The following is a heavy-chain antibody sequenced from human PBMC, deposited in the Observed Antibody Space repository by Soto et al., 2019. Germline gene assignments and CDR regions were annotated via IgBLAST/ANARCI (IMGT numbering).Heavy chain of an antibody. Sequence: QVQLQESGPGLVKPSQTLSLTCTVSGGSISSGDYYWSWIRQPPGKGLEWIGYIYYSGSTYYNPSLKSSVTISVDTSTNPFSLKLSSVTAADTAVYYCAREPPNYDYGARVDDWFDPWGQGTLVTVSS. CDR2: IYYSGST. V-gene: IGHV4-30-4*01. D-gene: IGHD4-17*01. CDR1: GGSISSGDYY. CDR3: AREPPNYDYGARVDDWFDP. J-gene: IGHJ5*02.